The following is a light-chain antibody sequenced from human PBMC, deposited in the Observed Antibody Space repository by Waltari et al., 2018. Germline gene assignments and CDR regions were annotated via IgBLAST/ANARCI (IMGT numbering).Light chain of an antibody. CDR3: QAWDSSTVV. CDR2: QDS. V-gene: IGLV3-1*01. J-gene: IGLJ2*01. Sequence: SYELTQPPSVSVSPGQTASITCSGDKLGDKYACWYQQKPGQSPVLVIYQDSKRPPGIPGRFPGSNSGNTATLAISGTQAMDEADYYCQAWDSSTVVFGGGTKLTVL. CDR1: KLGDKY.